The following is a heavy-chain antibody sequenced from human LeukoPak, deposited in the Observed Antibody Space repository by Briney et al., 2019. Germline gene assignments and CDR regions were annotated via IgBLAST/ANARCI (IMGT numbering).Heavy chain of an antibody. CDR3: GDLGSAGTDH. D-gene: IGHD3-10*01. V-gene: IGHV3-72*01. CDR2: IRNKADGYTT. Sequence: GGSLRLSCAASGFTSSPHYMDWARQSPGQGLEWVGLIRNKADGYTTIYAASVKGRFTISRDDSKNSVYLQMDSLKTEDTAVYYCGDLGSAGTDHWGQGTLVTVSS. CDR1: GFTSSPHY. J-gene: IGHJ4*02.